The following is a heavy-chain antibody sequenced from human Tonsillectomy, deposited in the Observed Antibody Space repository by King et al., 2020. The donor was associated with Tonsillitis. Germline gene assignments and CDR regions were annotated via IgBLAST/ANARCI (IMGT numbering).Heavy chain of an antibody. D-gene: IGHD3-16*01. CDR2: MNPNSGNT. J-gene: IGHJ5*02. Sequence: VQLVESGAEVKKPGASVKVSCKASGYTFTSYDINWVRQATGQGLEWMGWMNPNSGNTGYAQKFQGRVTMTSNTSISTAYMELSSLRSEDTAVYYCARGADYDYVWGPLWWFDPWGQGTLVTVSS. CDR1: GYTFTSYD. V-gene: IGHV1-8*02. CDR3: ARGADYDYVWGPLWWFDP.